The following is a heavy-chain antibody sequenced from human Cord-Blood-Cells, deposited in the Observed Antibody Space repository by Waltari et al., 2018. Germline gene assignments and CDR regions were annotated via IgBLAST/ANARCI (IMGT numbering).Heavy chain of an antibody. Sequence: QLQLQESGPGLVKPSETLSLTCTVSGGSISSSSYYWGWIRQPPGKGLEWIGSIYYSGSTYYNPALKGRVSISVDTSKNQFSLKLSSVTAADTAVYYCARLTGMRSGSGIDYWGQGTLVTVSS. V-gene: IGHV4-39*01. J-gene: IGHJ4*02. CDR3: ARLTGMRSGSGIDY. CDR1: GGSISSSSYY. CDR2: IYYSGST. D-gene: IGHD3-10*01.